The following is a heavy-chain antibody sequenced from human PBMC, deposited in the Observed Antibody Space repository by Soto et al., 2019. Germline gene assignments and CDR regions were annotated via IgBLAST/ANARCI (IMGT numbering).Heavy chain of an antibody. Sequence: EVQLLESGGGVVQPGGSLRLSCAASGFSFSNYAMSWVRQAPGKGLEWVSDISGSGDSTKYADYVKGRFTISRDNSKNKLYVQMDSMVSEDTAIYYCAKDHTGVDRTVKYADGYYFDLWGRGTLVTVSS. CDR1: GFSFSNYA. CDR2: ISGSGDST. D-gene: IGHD7-27*01. V-gene: IGHV3-23*01. CDR3: AKDHTGVDRTVKYADGYYFDL. J-gene: IGHJ2*01.